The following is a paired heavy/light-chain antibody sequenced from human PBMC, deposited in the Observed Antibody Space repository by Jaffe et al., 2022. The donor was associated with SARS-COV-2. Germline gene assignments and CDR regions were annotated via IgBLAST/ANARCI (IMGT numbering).Heavy chain of an antibody. D-gene: IGHD3-10*01. CDR3: ARGFYDSGNYYKYYFDY. CDR2: IYYSGTT. J-gene: IGHJ4*02. CDR1: GGSISSYF. V-gene: IGHV4-59*01. Sequence: QVQLQESGPGLVKPSETLSLTCTVSGGSISSYFWSWIRQPPGKGLDWIGYIYYSGTTNYNPFFNSRVTISVDTSKNQFSLKLSSVIAADTAVYYCARGFYDSGNYYKYYFDYWGQGTLVTVSS.
Light chain of an antibody. CDR1: TSDIGSYNL. Sequence: QSALTQPASLSGSPGQSITLFCTGSTSDIGSYNLVSWYQQHPGKAPKLMIYEGSKRPSGVSNRFSGSKSGNTASLTISGLQAEDEADYFCCSYAGFTTLVFGGGTKLTVL. J-gene: IGLJ3*02. V-gene: IGLV2-23*01. CDR2: EGS. CDR3: CSYAGFTTLV.